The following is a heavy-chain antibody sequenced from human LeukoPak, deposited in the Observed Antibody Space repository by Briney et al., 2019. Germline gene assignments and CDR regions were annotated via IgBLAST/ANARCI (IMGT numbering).Heavy chain of an antibody. D-gene: IGHD4-17*01. V-gene: IGHV3-30*02. CDR2: IRYDGSNT. Sequence: PGGSLRLSCAASGFTFNNYGMHWVRQAPGKGLEWLAFIRYDGSNTYYADSVKGRFTVSRDDSKNTLYLQMNSLRAEDTAVYYCARVQTTVTTPLDYWGQGTLVTVSS. CDR1: GFTFNNYG. CDR3: ARVQTTVTTPLDY. J-gene: IGHJ4*02.